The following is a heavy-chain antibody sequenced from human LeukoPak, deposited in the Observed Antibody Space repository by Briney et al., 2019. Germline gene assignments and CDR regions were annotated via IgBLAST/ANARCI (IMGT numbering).Heavy chain of an antibody. J-gene: IGHJ4*02. CDR2: IYYSGST. CDR3: ARGGDCSGGSCYFFDY. D-gene: IGHD2-15*01. V-gene: IGHV4-59*01. CDR1: GGSISSYY. Sequence: LETLSLTCTVSGGSISSYYWSWIRQPPGKGLEWIGYIYYSGSTNYNPSLKSRVTISVDTSTNQFSLKLSSVTAADTAVYYCARGGDCSGGSCYFFDYWGQGTLVTVSS.